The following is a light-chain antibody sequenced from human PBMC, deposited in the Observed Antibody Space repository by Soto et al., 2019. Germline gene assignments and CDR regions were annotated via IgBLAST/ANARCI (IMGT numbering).Light chain of an antibody. V-gene: IGKV3-15*01. Sequence: EIVVTQSHATLSVSPGTRVTLSCRASQSLNSCLAWYQHKPGQSPRLLIYGASAMATGVPSRFSGSGSGTDFTLTISSLEPEDFAIYYCQQLDNSPRTFGQGTKVDIK. J-gene: IGKJ1*01. CDR3: QQLDNSPRT. CDR1: QSLNSC. CDR2: GAS.